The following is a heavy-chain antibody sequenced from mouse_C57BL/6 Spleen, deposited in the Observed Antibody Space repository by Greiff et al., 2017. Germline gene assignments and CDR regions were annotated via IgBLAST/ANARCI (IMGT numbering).Heavy chain of an antibody. Sequence: EVKVEESGPGLVKPSQSLSLTCSVTGYSITSGYYWNWIRQFPGNKLEWMGYISYDGSNNYNPSLKNRISITRDTSKNQFFLKLNSVTTEDTATYYCASERYYDYDAWFAYWGQGTLVTVSA. CDR2: ISYDGSN. CDR1: GYSITSGYY. V-gene: IGHV3-6*01. CDR3: ASERYYDYDAWFAY. D-gene: IGHD2-4*01. J-gene: IGHJ3*01.